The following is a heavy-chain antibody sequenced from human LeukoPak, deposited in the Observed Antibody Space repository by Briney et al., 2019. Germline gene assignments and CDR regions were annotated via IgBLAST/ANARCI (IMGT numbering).Heavy chain of an antibody. CDR3: ARDQAAAGNCFDY. Sequence: GGSLRLSCAASGFTFSSYSMNWVRQAPGKGLEWVSSISSGSSCIYYADSVKGRFTISRDNAKNSLYLQMNSLRAEDTAVHYCARDQAAAGNCFDYWGQGTLVTVSS. D-gene: IGHD6-13*01. CDR2: ISSGSSCI. V-gene: IGHV3-21*01. CDR1: GFTFSSYS. J-gene: IGHJ4*02.